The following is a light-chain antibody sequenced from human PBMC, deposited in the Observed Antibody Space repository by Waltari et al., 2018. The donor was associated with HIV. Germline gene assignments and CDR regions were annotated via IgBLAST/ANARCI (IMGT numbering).Light chain of an antibody. CDR2: RNN. V-gene: IGLV1-47*01. CDR1: SSSIGSNY. CDR3: AAWDDSLSGYV. Sequence: PPSASGTPGQRVTISCSGSSSSIGSNYVYWYQQLPGTAPKLLIYRNNQRPSGVPDRFSGSKSDTSASLAISGLRSEDEADYYCAAWDDSLSGYVFGTGTKVTVL. J-gene: IGLJ1*01.